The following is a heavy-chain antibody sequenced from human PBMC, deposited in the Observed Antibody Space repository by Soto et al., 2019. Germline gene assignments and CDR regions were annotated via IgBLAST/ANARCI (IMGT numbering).Heavy chain of an antibody. Sequence: QVQLQESGPGLVKASETLSLTCSVSGGSISPSYWSWIRQPPGKGLEWIGYACYSGDTGYNPSLKSRVTMAVDTSKNQVSLKLSSVTAADTAVYYCARDRSTYGGGGTGEVKENWFDPWGQGALVTVSS. CDR3: ARDRSTYGGGGTGEVKENWFDP. CDR1: GGSISPSY. D-gene: IGHD2-8*01. CDR2: ACYSGDT. V-gene: IGHV4-59*01. J-gene: IGHJ5*02.